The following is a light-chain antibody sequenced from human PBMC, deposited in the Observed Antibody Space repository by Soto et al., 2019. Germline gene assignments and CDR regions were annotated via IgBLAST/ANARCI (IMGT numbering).Light chain of an antibody. CDR1: SSNIGRDT. J-gene: IGLJ3*02. CDR2: SNN. V-gene: IGLV1-44*01. CDR3: AVWDDSLNGLWV. Sequence: QSVLTQQPSASGTPGLRGIISCSGSSSNIGRDTVNWYRQFPGTAPKLLIYSNNQRPSGVPDRISGSKSGTSASLAISGLQSEDEADYYCAVWDDSLNGLWVFGGGTKLTVL.